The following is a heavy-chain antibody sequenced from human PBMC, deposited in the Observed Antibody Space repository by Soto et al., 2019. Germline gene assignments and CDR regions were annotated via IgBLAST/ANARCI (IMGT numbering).Heavy chain of an antibody. CDR2: IVPTVDTS. CDR3: VVVVAIPGYSDN. D-gene: IGHD2-2*01. V-gene: IGHV1-69*14. J-gene: IGHJ4*02. Sequence: QVQLVQSGAEVRQPASSVKVSCKTSGATFSSYAITWVRQAPGQGLEWMGGIVPTVDTSTYAQKFQGRVTITADKFTNTVYMELSSLRSDDTAVYYCVVVVAIPGYSDNWGQGTLVTVSS. CDR1: GATFSSYA.